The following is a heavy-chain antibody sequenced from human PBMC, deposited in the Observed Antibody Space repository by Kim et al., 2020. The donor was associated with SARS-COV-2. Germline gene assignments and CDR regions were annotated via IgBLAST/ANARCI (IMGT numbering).Heavy chain of an antibody. J-gene: IGHJ4*02. Sequence: PSFQGQVTISADKSISTAYLQWSSLKASDTAMYYCARHSYYDYVWGSWDYWGQGTLVTVSS. CDR3: ARHSYYDYVWGSWDY. V-gene: IGHV5-51*01. D-gene: IGHD3-16*01.